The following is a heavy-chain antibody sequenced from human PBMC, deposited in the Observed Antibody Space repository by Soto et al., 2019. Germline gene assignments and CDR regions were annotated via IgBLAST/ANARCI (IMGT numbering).Heavy chain of an antibody. CDR1: GYTFTSYG. Sequence: ASVKVSCKASGYTFTSYGISWVRQAPGQGLEWMGWISAYNGNTNYAQKLQGRVTMTTDTSTSTAYMELRSLRSDDMAVYYCAKDDLLDRFWDAFDIWGQGTMVTVSS. J-gene: IGHJ3*02. D-gene: IGHD1-26*01. CDR2: ISAYNGNT. CDR3: AKDDLLDRFWDAFDI. V-gene: IGHV1-18*03.